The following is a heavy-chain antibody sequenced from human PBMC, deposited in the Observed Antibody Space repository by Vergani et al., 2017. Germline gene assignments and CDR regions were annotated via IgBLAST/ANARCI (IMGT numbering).Heavy chain of an antibody. CDR3: ARQGLSIAARG. Sequence: QLQLPESGPGLVKPSETLSLTCTVSGGSISSSSYYWGWIRQPPGKGLEWIGSIYYSGSTYYNPSLKSRVTISVDTSKNQFSLKLSSVTAADTAVYYCARQGLSIAARGWGQGTLVTVSS. CDR1: GGSISSSSYY. CDR2: IYYSGST. V-gene: IGHV4-39*01. J-gene: IGHJ4*02. D-gene: IGHD6-6*01.